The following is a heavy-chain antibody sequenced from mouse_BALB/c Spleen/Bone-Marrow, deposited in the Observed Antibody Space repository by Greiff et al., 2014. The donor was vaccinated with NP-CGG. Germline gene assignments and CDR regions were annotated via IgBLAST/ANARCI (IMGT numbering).Heavy chain of an antibody. V-gene: IGHV1S56*01. CDR2: IYPGNVNT. CDR1: SYTFTSYY. CDR3: ARDNMDY. Sequence: VKLVESGPELVKPGASVRISCKASSYTFTSYYIHWVKQRPGQGLEWIGWIYPGNVNTKYNEKFKGKATLTADKSSSTAYMQLSSLTSEDSAVYFCARDNMDYWGQGTSVTVSS. J-gene: IGHJ4*01.